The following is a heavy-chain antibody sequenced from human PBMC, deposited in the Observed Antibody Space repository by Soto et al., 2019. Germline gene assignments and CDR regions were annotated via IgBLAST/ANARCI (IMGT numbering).Heavy chain of an antibody. CDR2: IAYDGRNK. D-gene: IGHD3-3*01. CDR3: ARELITLFGVVITNWFDP. J-gene: IGHJ5*02. CDR1: GFTFSSYA. Sequence: GGSLRISCAASGFTFSSYAMHWVLQGPGKGLEWVAVIAYDGRNKYYAESVKCRFTISRDNSKNTLYLQMNSLRDEDTAVYYCARELITLFGVVITNWFDPWGKGNLVTVSS. V-gene: IGHV3-30*04.